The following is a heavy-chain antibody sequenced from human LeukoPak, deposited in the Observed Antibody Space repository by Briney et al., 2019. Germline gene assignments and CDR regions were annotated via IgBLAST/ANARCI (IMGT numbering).Heavy chain of an antibody. Sequence: GRSLRLSCAASGFTFSSYAMHWVRQAPGKGLEWVAVISYDGSNKYYADSVKGQFTISRDNSKNTLYLQMNSLRAEDTAVYYCATGDVLRYFDWSPFDYWGQGTLVTVSS. CDR1: GFTFSSYA. CDR2: ISYDGSNK. J-gene: IGHJ4*02. D-gene: IGHD3-9*01. CDR3: ATGDVLRYFDWSPFDY. V-gene: IGHV3-30*04.